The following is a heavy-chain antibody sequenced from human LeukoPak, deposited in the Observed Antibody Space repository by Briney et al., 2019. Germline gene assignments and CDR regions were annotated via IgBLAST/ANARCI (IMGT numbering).Heavy chain of an antibody. D-gene: IGHD5-24*01. Sequence: ASETLSLACTVSGGSISSSSYYWGWIRQPPGKGLEWIGSIYYSGSTNYNPSLKSRVTISVDTSKNQFSLKLSSVTAADTAVYYCAREDGRWLQYPFAFDIWGQGTMVTVSS. CDR1: GGSISSSSYY. J-gene: IGHJ3*02. CDR2: IYYSGST. V-gene: IGHV4-39*07. CDR3: AREDGRWLQYPFAFDI.